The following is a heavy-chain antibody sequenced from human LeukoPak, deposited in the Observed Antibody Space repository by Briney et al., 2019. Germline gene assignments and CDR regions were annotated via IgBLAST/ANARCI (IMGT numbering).Heavy chain of an antibody. Sequence: SETLSLTCSVSGGSTNSYYWSLIRQSGGKGLEWIGRIYSSGSTVYNPSLNSRLTMSIDTSKNQFSLTLKSVTATDTAVYYCARVKASSTSWTFDQWGQGALVTVSS. CDR2: IYSSGST. CDR1: GGSTNSYY. D-gene: IGHD2-2*01. V-gene: IGHV4-4*07. CDR3: ARVKASSTSWTFDQ. J-gene: IGHJ4*02.